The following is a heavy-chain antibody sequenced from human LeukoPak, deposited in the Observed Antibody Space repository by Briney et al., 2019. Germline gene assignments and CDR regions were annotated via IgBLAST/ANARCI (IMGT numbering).Heavy chain of an antibody. CDR3: ARLYMVPDY. D-gene: IGHD3-10*01. V-gene: IGHV5-10-1*01. CDR2: IDPSDSYT. J-gene: IGHJ4*02. Sequence: ASVKISCKGSGYSFTSYWISWVRQMPGKGLEWMGRIDPSDSYTNCSPSFQGHVTISADKSINTAYLQWSSLKASDTAMYYCARLYMVPDYWGQGTLVTVSS. CDR1: GYSFTSYW.